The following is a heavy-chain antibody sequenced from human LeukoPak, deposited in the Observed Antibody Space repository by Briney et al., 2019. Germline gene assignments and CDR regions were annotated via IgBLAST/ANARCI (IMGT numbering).Heavy chain of an antibody. V-gene: IGHV4-34*01. CDR3: ARGHWFLDY. CDR2: INHSGST. D-gene: IGHD3-10*01. J-gene: IGHJ4*02. CDR1: GGSFSGYY. Sequence: SETLSLTCAVYGGSFSGYYWSWIPQPPGKGLEWIGEINHSGSTNYNPSLKSRVTISVDTCKNQFSLKLSSVTAAGAAVYYCARGHWFLDYWGQGSLVTASS.